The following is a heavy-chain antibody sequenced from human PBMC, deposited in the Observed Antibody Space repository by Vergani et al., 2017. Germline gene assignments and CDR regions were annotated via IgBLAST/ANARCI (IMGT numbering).Heavy chain of an antibody. CDR1: GFTFSSYA. D-gene: IGHD4-17*01. Sequence: EVQLLESGGGLVQPGGSLRLSCAASGFTFSSYAMSWVRQAPGKGLEWVSGISGSGGSTYYADSVKGRFTISRDNSKNTLYLQMNSLRAEDTAVEHCAKVGTSRGDYTFKVPFDYWGQGTLVTVSS. V-gene: IGHV3-23*01. CDR2: ISGSGGST. J-gene: IGHJ4*02. CDR3: AKVGTSRGDYTFKVPFDY.